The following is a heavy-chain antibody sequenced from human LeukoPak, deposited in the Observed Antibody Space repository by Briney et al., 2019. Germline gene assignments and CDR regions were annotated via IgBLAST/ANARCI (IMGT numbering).Heavy chain of an antibody. J-gene: IGHJ4*02. Sequence: GRSLRLSCAASGFTFSSYSMHWVRQAPGKGLEWVAVISYDGNNKFYADSVKGRFTTSRDNSMNTLYLQMSSLRAEETAVYYCATDTGEALAGDCFDYWGQGTLVTVSS. CDR1: GFTFSSYS. CDR3: ATDTGEALAGDCFDY. CDR2: ISYDGNNK. V-gene: IGHV3-30-3*01. D-gene: IGHD6-19*01.